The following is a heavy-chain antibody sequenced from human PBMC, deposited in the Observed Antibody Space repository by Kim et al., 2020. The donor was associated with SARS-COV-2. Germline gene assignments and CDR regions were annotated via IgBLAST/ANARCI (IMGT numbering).Heavy chain of an antibody. D-gene: IGHD1-1*01. CDR1: GFALTTYE. J-gene: IGHJ4*02. CDR2: MDPNSGKT. CDR3: AREVDNWDFDY. Sequence: ASLKVSCKASGFALTTYEINWVRQAPGQGLEWMGWMDPNSGKTGYAQKFQGRVTMTRSTSINTAYIELSSLRFEDTAIYYCAREVDNWDFDYWGQGTLVTVSS. V-gene: IGHV1-8*01.